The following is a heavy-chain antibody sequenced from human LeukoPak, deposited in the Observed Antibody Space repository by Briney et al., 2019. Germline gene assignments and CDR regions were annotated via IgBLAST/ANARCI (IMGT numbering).Heavy chain of an antibody. D-gene: IGHD2-2*01. CDR1: GLTFSNYA. CDR3: AKLQGPRVVPAATWFDP. CDR2: ISGSGGST. J-gene: IGHJ5*02. V-gene: IGHV3-23*01. Sequence: GGSLRPSCAASGLTFSNYAMSWVRQAPGKGLEWVSAISGSGGSTYYADSVKGRFTISRDNSKNTLYLQMNSLRAEDTAVYYCAKLQGPRVVPAATWFDPWGQGTLVTVSS.